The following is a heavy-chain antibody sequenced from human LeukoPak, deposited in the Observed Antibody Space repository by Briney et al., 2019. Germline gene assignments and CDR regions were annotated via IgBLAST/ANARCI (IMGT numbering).Heavy chain of an antibody. CDR1: GFIFSDYG. Sequence: PGGSLRLSCAASGFIFSDYGMHWVRQAPGKGLEWVANIKQDGSEKYYVDSVKGRFTISRDNAKNSLYLQMNSLRAEDTAVYYCARVTAVAGTSVGVDAWGQGILVTVS. D-gene: IGHD6-19*01. V-gene: IGHV3-7*01. J-gene: IGHJ4*02. CDR2: IKQDGSEK. CDR3: ARVTAVAGTSVGVDA.